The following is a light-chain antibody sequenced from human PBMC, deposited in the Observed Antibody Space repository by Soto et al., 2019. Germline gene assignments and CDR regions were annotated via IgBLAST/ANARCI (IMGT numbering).Light chain of an antibody. CDR1: QSVNSRF. J-gene: IGKJ1*01. Sequence: EIVLTQSPGTLSLSPGEGATLSCRASQSVNSRFLAWYQQKPGQAPRLLIYGASSRATGIPDRFSGSGSGTDFTLTISRLEPEDFAVYYCQQYGSSPETFGQGTK. V-gene: IGKV3-20*01. CDR3: QQYGSSPET. CDR2: GAS.